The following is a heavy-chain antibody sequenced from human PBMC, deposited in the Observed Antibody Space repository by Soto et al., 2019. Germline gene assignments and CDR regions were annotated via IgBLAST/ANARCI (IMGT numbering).Heavy chain of an antibody. J-gene: IGHJ4*02. CDR2: IYHSGST. D-gene: IGHD3-3*01. CDR3: ASSTSGYYCY. V-gene: IGHV4-30-2*01. Sequence: PSETLSLTCAVSGGSISSGGYSWSWIRQPPGKGLEWIGYIYHSGSTYYNPSLKSRVTISVDRSKNQFSLKLSSVTAADTAVYYCASSTSGYYCYWGQGTLVTVSS. CDR1: GGSISSGGYS.